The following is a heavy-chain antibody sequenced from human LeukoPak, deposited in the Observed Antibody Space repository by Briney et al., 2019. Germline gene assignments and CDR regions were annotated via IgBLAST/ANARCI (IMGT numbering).Heavy chain of an antibody. Sequence: SETLSLTCTVSGGSLCIYYWSWIWQRAGKGLEWIGRIYTSGSTNYNPSLKSRVTMSVDTSKNQFSLKLSSVTAADTAVYYCARGGILWFGELSPTSFDIWGQGTMVTVSS. CDR2: IYTSGST. V-gene: IGHV4-4*07. J-gene: IGHJ3*02. CDR1: GGSLCIYY. D-gene: IGHD3-10*01. CDR3: ARGGILWFGELSPTSFDI.